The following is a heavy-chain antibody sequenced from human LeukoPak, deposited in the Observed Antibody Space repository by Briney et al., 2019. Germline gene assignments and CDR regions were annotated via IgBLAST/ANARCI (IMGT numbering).Heavy chain of an antibody. CDR3: ARDVDYYDSSGYYYDFDY. CDR1: GYTFTGYH. CDR2: IDPNSGGT. V-gene: IGHV1-2*02. Sequence: ASVKVSCKASGYTFTGYHMHWVRQAPGQGLEWMGWIDPNSGGTNYAQKFQGRVTMTKDKSISTAYMELSRLRSDDTAVYYCARDVDYYDSSGYYYDFDYWGQGTLVTVSS. D-gene: IGHD3-22*01. J-gene: IGHJ4*02.